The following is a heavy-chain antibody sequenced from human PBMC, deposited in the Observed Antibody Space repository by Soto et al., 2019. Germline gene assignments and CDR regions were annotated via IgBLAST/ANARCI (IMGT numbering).Heavy chain of an antibody. D-gene: IGHD3-10*01. Sequence: EVYMVESGGGLVQPGRSLRLSCAASGFTFSDHRMNWVRQAPGKGLEWVSYIDSSSSSIYYADSVKGRFTISRDNAKNSLYLQMNCLRDKDTAVYYCARYVSGSDYFDPFAYWGQGTLVTVSA. CDR2: IDSSSSSI. CDR3: ARYVSGSDYFDPFAY. V-gene: IGHV3-48*02. J-gene: IGHJ4*02. CDR1: GFTFSDHR.